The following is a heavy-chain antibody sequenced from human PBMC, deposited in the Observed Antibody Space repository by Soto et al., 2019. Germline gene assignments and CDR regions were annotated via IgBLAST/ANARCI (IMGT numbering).Heavy chain of an antibody. CDR3: ARDVGGYFDY. J-gene: IGHJ4*02. CDR1: GGTFSSYA. Sequence: GASVKVSCKASGGTFSSYAISWVRQAPGQGLEWMGGISPIFGTANYAQKFQGRVTITADESTSTAYMELSSLRSEDTAVDYCARDVGGYFDYWGQGTLVTVSS. CDR2: ISPIFGTA. V-gene: IGHV1-69*13.